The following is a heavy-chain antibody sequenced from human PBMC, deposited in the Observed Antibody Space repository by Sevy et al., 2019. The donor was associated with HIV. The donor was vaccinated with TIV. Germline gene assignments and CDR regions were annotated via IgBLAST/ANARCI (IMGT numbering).Heavy chain of an antibody. CDR1: GDSFTAYY. CDR2: INPNSDGT. Sequence: ASVKVSCKASGDSFTAYYMHWVRQAPGQGLEWMGWINPNSDGTNYAQKFQGRVTMTTDTSISTAYMELSRLRSDDTAVDDWARDGMIFGGGGGMDVWGQGTTVTVSS. V-gene: IGHV1-2*02. D-gene: IGHD3-3*01. J-gene: IGHJ6*02. CDR3: ARDGMIFGGGGGMDV.